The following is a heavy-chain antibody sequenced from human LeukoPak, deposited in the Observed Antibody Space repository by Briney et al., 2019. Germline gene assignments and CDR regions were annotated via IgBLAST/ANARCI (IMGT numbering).Heavy chain of an antibody. V-gene: IGHV3-23*01. J-gene: IGHJ6*03. CDR2: ISGSGGST. Sequence: GGSLRLSCAASGFTFSSYAMSWVRQAPGKGLEWVSAISGSGGSTYYADSVKGRFTISRDNSKNTLYLQMNSLRAEDTAVYYCAGEYSSSFPYDYYYYYYYMDVWGKGTTVTVSS. D-gene: IGHD6-6*01. CDR3: AGEYSSSFPYDYYYYYYYMDV. CDR1: GFTFSSYA.